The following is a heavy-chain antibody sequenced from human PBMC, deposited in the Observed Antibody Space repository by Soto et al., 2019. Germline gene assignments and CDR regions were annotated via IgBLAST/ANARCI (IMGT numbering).Heavy chain of an antibody. CDR2: ISSSGSTI. Sequence: GGSLRLSCAASGFTFSDYYMSWIRQAPGKGLEWVSYISSSGSTIYYADSVKGRFTISRDNAKNSLYLQMNSLRAEDTAVYYCARDPEERNSVNVDTAMGDYWGQGTLVTVSS. D-gene: IGHD5-18*01. J-gene: IGHJ4*02. V-gene: IGHV3-11*01. CDR3: ARDPEERNSVNVDTAMGDY. CDR1: GFTFSDYY.